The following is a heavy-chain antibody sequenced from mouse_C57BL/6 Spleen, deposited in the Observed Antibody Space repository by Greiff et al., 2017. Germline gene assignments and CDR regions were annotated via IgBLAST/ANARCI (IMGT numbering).Heavy chain of an antibody. D-gene: IGHD1-1*01. CDR2: ISYDGSN. CDR1: GYSITSGYY. V-gene: IGHV3-6*01. Sequence: EVQLQESGPGLVKPSQSLSLTCSVTGYSITSGYYWNWIRQFPGNKLEWMGYISYDGSNNYNPSLKNRISITRDTSKNQFFLKLNSVTTEDTATYYCARGEVVGDYWGQGTTLTVSS. CDR3: ARGEVVGDY. J-gene: IGHJ2*01.